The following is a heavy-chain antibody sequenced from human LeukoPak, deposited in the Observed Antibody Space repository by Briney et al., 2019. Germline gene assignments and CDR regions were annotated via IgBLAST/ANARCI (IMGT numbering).Heavy chain of an antibody. J-gene: IGHJ4*02. CDR2: IYSGGST. D-gene: IGHD3-10*01. CDR3: ARMRWFGEPYYFDY. CDR1: GLTVSSNY. V-gene: IGHV3-53*01. Sequence: GGSLRLSCAASGLTVSSNYMSWVRQAPGKGLEWVSVIYSGGSTYYADSVKGRFTISRDNSKNTLYLQMNSLRAEDTAVYYCARMRWFGEPYYFDYWGQGTLVTVSS.